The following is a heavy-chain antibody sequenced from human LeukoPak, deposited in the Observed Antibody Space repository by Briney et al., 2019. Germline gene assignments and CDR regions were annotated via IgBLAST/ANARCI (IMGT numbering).Heavy chain of an antibody. D-gene: IGHD3-9*01. J-gene: IGHJ3*02. CDR1: GYTFTSYD. CDR3: VLVLDWLFAIAAFDI. CDR2: MNPNSGNT. Sequence: ASVKVSCKASGYTFTSYDINWVRQATGQGLEWMGWMNPNSGNTGYAQKFQGRVTMTRNTSISTAYMELSSLRSEDTAVYYCVLVLDWLFAIAAFDIWGQGTMVTVSS. V-gene: IGHV1-8*01.